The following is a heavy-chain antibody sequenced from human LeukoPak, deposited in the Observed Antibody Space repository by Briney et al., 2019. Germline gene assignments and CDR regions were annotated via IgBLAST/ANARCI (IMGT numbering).Heavy chain of an antibody. CDR3: ARGLRREQQLLRAFDY. CDR2: ISAYNGNT. V-gene: IGHV1-18*01. CDR1: GYTFTSYG. J-gene: IGHJ4*02. D-gene: IGHD6-13*01. Sequence: GASVKVSCKASGYTFTSYGISWVRQAPGQGLEWMGWISAYNGNTNYAQKLQGRVTMTSNTSISTAYMELSSLRSEDTAVYYCARGLRREQQLLRAFDYWGQGTPVTVSS.